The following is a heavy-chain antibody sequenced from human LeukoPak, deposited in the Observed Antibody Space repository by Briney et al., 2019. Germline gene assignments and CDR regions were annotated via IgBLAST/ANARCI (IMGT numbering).Heavy chain of an antibody. CDR3: ASTTVVIAASWFDP. J-gene: IGHJ5*02. D-gene: IGHD2-15*01. V-gene: IGHV4-34*01. Sequence: SETLSLTCAVSGGSFSGYYWSWIRQPPGKGLEWIGEINHSGSTNYNPSLESRVTISVDTSKNQFSLKLSSVTAADTAVYYCASTTVVIAASWFDPWGQGTLVTVSS. CDR1: GGSFSGYY. CDR2: INHSGST.